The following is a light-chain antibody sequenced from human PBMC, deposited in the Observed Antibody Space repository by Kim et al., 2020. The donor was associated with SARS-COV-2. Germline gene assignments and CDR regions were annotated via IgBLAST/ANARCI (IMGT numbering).Light chain of an antibody. CDR3: QAWDSSFVV. CDR2: QDR. V-gene: IGLV3-1*01. Sequence: SYELTQPPSVSVSPGQTASITCSGDKLGDKYACXYQQKAGQSPVLVIYQDRKRPSGIPERFSGSNSGNTATLTISGTQAMDEADYYCQAWDSSFVVLGGG. J-gene: IGLJ2*01. CDR1: KLGDKY.